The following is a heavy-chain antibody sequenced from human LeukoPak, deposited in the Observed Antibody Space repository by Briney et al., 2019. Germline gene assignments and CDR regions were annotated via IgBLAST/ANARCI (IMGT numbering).Heavy chain of an antibody. CDR2: IYYSGST. V-gene: IGHV4-39*07. J-gene: IGHJ4*02. CDR3: ARAEGDGYNWLWDY. Sequence: KPSETLSLTCTVSGGSISSSSYYWGWIRHPPGKGLEWIGSIYYSGSTYYNPSLKSRVTMSVDTSKNQFSLKLSSVTAADTAVYYCARAEGDGYNWLWDYWGQGTLVTVSS. D-gene: IGHD5-24*01. CDR1: GGSISSSSYY.